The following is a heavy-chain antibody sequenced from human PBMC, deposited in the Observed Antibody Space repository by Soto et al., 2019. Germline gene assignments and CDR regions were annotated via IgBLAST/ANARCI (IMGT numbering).Heavy chain of an antibody. D-gene: IGHD6-19*01. Sequence: GASVKVSCKASGYTFTSYDINWVRQATGQGLEWMGWMNPNSGNTGYAQKFQGRVTMTRNTSISTAYMELSSLRSEDTAVYYCARGKGGSGWYKNYYYYGMDVWGQGTTVTVSS. CDR3: ARGKGGSGWYKNYYYYGMDV. CDR2: MNPNSGNT. CDR1: GYTFTSYD. V-gene: IGHV1-8*01. J-gene: IGHJ6*02.